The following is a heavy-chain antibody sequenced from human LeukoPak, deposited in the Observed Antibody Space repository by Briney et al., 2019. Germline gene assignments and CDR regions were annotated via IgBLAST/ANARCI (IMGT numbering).Heavy chain of an antibody. Sequence: ASVKVSCKSSGYTFTGYFMHWVRQAPGQGLEWMGWINPNSGGTNYAQKFQGRVTMTRDTSISTAYMELSRLRSDDTAVYYCARGLRYCSGGSRKRPDYWGQGTLVTVSS. CDR2: INPNSGGT. V-gene: IGHV1-2*02. D-gene: IGHD2-15*01. CDR1: GYTFTGYF. J-gene: IGHJ4*02. CDR3: ARGLRYCSGGSRKRPDY.